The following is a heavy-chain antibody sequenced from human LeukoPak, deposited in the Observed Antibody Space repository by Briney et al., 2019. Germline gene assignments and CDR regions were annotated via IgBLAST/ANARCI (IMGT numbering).Heavy chain of an antibody. V-gene: IGHV4-30-2*01. J-gene: IGHJ2*01. Sequence: PSETLSLTCTVSGGSISSGGYYWSWIRQPPGKGLEWIGYIYHSGSTYYNPSLKSRVTISVDRSKNQFSLKLSSVTAADTAVYYCARDLRVYYYDSSGYLSYWYFDLWGRGTLVTVSS. CDR2: IYHSGST. D-gene: IGHD3-22*01. CDR1: GGSISSGGYY. CDR3: ARDLRVYYYDSSGYLSYWYFDL.